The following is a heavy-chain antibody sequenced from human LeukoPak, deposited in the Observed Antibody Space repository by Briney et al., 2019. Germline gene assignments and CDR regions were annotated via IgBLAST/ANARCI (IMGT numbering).Heavy chain of an antibody. Sequence: SETLSLICTVSGGSISSGSYYWSWIRQPAGKGLEWIGRIYTSGSTNYNPSLKSRVTISVDTSKNQFSLKLSSVTAADTAVYYCARSPGRAVVVTAMSHDAFDIWGQGTMVTVSS. D-gene: IGHD2-21*02. CDR3: ARSPGRAVVVTAMSHDAFDI. J-gene: IGHJ3*02. CDR2: IYTSGST. CDR1: GGSISSGSYY. V-gene: IGHV4-61*02.